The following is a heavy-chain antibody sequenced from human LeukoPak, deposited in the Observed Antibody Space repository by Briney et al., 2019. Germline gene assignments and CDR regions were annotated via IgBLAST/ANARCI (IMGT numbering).Heavy chain of an antibody. CDR2: IIPIFGTA. V-gene: IGHV1-69*13. Sequence: SVKVSCKAPGGTFSSCAISWVRHAPGQGLEWMGGIIPIFGTANYAQKFQGRVTITADESTSTAYMELSSLRSEDTAVYYCARPGTTSDAFDIWGQGTMVTVSS. CDR3: ARPGTTSDAFDI. J-gene: IGHJ3*02. CDR1: GGTFSSCA. D-gene: IGHD1-1*01.